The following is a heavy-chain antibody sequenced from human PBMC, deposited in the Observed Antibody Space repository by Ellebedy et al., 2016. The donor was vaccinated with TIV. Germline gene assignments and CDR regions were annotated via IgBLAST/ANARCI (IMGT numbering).Heavy chain of an antibody. V-gene: IGHV3-30*18. CDR1: GFTFSNFG. CDR3: AKVDPRYGVAPFDS. J-gene: IGHJ4*02. Sequence: GESLKISXAASGFTFSNFGMHWVRQAPGKGLEWVALVSHDGNKYYAESVKGRFTVSRDNSKNTLNLQMNSLRAEDSAVYYCAKVDPRYGVAPFDSWGQGTLVIVSS. D-gene: IGHD3-3*01. CDR2: VSHDGNK.